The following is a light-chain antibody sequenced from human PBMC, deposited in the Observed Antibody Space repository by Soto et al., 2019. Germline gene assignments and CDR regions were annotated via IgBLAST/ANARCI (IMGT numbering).Light chain of an antibody. CDR3: SSYTSSSTTWV. CDR2: EVS. CDR1: SSDVGGYNY. V-gene: IGLV2-14*01. Sequence: QSALTQPASVSGSPGQSITISCTGTSSDVGGYNYVSWYQQHPGKAPKLMIYEVSNRPSGVSNRFSGSKSGNTASLTISGLQAEDEAEYYCSSYTSSSTTWVFGGGTQLTVL. J-gene: IGLJ3*02.